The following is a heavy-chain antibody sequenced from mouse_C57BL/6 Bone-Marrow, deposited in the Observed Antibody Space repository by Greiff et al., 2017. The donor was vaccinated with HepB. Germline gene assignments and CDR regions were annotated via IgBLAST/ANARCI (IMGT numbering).Heavy chain of an antibody. D-gene: IGHD4-1*01. CDR2: IYPGDGDT. Sequence: VKLVESGPELVKPGASVKISCKASGYAFSSSWMNWVKQRPGKGLEWIGRIYPGDGDTNYNGKLKGKATLTADKSSSTAYMQLSSRTSEDSAVYFCARRVGPDFDYWGQGTTHTVSS. J-gene: IGHJ2*01. CDR3: ARRVGPDFDY. V-gene: IGHV1-82*01. CDR1: GYAFSSSW.